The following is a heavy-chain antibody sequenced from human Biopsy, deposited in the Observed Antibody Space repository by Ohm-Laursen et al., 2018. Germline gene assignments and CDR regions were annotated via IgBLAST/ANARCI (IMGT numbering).Heavy chain of an antibody. V-gene: IGHV4-34*01. J-gene: IGHJ4*02. CDR2: INHTGST. CDR3: ARARAYSDFWGGPKDY. CDR1: SGSISGNY. Sequence: GTLSLTCPVSSGSISGNYWGWIRQPPGKGLEWMGEINHTGSTKYNPSLMSRVTISIDTSNSQFSLKLTSVTAADTAVYFCARARAYSDFWGGPKDYWGQGILVTASS. D-gene: IGHD3-3*01.